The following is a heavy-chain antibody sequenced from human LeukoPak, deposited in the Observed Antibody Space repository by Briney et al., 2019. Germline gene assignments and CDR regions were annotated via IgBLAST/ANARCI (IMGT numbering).Heavy chain of an antibody. CDR2: IGSNGGSI. Sequence: GGTLSRSCSASGFTCSNYPRLWHPQAPGQEREDCSGIGSNGGSINYAEYVKGRLDIPRENSKNTLHLQMSSLRGDDTAVYYCAKTHYSSGWYDALDIWGRGTMVTVP. CDR1: GFTCSNYP. CDR3: AKTHYSSGWYDALDI. D-gene: IGHD6-19*01. J-gene: IGHJ3*02. V-gene: IGHV3-64D*08.